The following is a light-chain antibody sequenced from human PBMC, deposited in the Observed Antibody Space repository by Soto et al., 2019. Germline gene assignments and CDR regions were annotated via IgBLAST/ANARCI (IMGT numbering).Light chain of an antibody. CDR1: QSISTF. J-gene: IGKJ4*01. V-gene: IGKV1-39*01. CDR3: QQSIGIPVT. CDR2: DAS. Sequence: DIQMTQSPSSLSASVGDRVTITCRASQSISTFLNWYQQKPGKVPKLLIHDASILRSGVPSRFSGSGSGTDFTLTISSLQPEDFATYYCQQSIGIPVTFGGGTKVE.